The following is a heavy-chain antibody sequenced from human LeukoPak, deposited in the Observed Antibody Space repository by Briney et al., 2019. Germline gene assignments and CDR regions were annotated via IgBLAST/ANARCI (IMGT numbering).Heavy chain of an antibody. J-gene: IGHJ6*03. CDR1: GYTFTSYD. D-gene: IGHD1/OR15-1a*01. Sequence: ASVKVSCKASGYTFTSYDINGVRQATGQGLEWMGWMNPNSGNTGYAQKFQGRVTMTRNTSISTAYMELSSLRSEDTAVYYCARERSGTGGKIYYYMDVWGKGTTVTISS. CDR3: ARERSGTGGKIYYYMDV. CDR2: MNPNSGNT. V-gene: IGHV1-8*01.